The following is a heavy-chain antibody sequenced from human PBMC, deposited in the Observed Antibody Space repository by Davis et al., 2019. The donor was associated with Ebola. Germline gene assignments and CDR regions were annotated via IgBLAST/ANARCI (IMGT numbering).Heavy chain of an antibody. D-gene: IGHD5-18*01. CDR2: ISYDGSNK. CDR3: AKGRTNTPMVTVEFDS. J-gene: IGHJ4*02. V-gene: IGHV3-30-3*01. CDR1: GFTFSSYA. Sequence: GESLKISCAASGFTFSSYAMHWVRQAPGKGLEWVAVISYDGSNKYYADSVKGRFTISRDNSKNTLYLQVNSLRVEDTAVYYCAKGRTNTPMVTVEFDSWGQGTLVTVSS.